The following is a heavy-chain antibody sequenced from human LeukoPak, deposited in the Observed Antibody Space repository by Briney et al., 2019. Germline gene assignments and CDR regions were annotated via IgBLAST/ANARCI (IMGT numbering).Heavy chain of an antibody. CDR2: IYHSGST. CDR1: GGSISSGGYS. J-gene: IGHJ4*02. D-gene: IGHD3-10*01. Sequence: SETLSLTCAVSGGSISSGGYSWSWIRQPPGKGLEWIGYIYHSGSTYYNPSLKSRVTISVDRSKNQFSLKLSSVTAADTAVYYCARVPNYHGSGIFDYWGQGTLVTVSS. CDR3: ARVPNYHGSGIFDY. V-gene: IGHV4-30-2*01.